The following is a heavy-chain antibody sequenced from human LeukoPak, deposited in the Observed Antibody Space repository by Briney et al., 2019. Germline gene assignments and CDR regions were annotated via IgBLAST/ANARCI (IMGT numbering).Heavy chain of an antibody. D-gene: IGHD2-8*01. CDR1: GFTFSSYA. J-gene: IGHJ4*02. CDR3: AKDSYRGYCTNGVCFLDY. Sequence: PGRSLRLSCAASGFTFSSYAMSWVRQAPGKGLEWVSAISGSGGSTYYADSVKGRFTISRDNSKNTLYLQMNSLRADDTAVYYCAKDSYRGYCTNGVCFLDYWGQGTLVTVSS. CDR2: ISGSGGST. V-gene: IGHV3-23*01.